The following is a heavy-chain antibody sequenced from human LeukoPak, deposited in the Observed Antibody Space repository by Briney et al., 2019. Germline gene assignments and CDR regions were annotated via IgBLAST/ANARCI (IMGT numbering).Heavy chain of an antibody. CDR2: IKQDGSEK. CDR1: GCTFSSYW. J-gene: IGHJ4*02. Sequence: GGSLRLSCAASGCTFSSYWMSWVRQAPGKGLEWVANIKQDGSEKYYVDSVKGRFTISRDNAKNSLYLQMNSLRAEDTAVYYCARGPLQPPYKAAAVVLFDYWGQGTLVTVSS. D-gene: IGHD6-13*01. V-gene: IGHV3-7*01. CDR3: ARGPLQPPYKAAAVVLFDY.